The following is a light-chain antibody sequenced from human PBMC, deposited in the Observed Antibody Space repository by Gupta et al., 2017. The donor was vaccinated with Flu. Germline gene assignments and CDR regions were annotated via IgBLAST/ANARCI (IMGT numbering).Light chain of an antibody. CDR2: RKN. V-gene: IGLV8-61*01. Sequence: GGTVTLTCGLSSGAVANSYLPSWYPQAPGQAPRTLIQRKNTRSSGVPGRFSGSNPGNKAALTLTGGQADDESDYYCVLYRGSGVFGGGTKLTVL. J-gene: IGLJ3*02. CDR3: VLYRGSGV. CDR1: SGAVANSYL.